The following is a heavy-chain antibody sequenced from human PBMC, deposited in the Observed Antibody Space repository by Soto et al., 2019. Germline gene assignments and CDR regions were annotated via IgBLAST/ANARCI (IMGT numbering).Heavy chain of an antibody. CDR1: GGSFKSGSYS. Sequence: SETLSLTCTVSGGSFKSGSYSWSWIRQPPGKGLEWIGYVYHTGRTSYNPSLKSRVSISMDTSKNQFSLNLDSVTAAATAVYFCARDFASFDSWGQGALVTVSS. J-gene: IGHJ4*02. CDR2: VYHTGRT. V-gene: IGHV4-61*01. D-gene: IGHD3-3*01. CDR3: ARDFASFDS.